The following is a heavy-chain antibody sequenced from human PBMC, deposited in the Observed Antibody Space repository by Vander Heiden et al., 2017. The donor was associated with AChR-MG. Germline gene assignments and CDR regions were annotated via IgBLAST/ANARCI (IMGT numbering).Heavy chain of an antibody. V-gene: IGHV1-24*01. Sequence: QVQLVQSGAEVKKPGASVTVSCTVSGYTLTALSMHWVRQAPGKGLELMGGVVPEDGETIYEQKFQGRVTMTEYTSTDTAYMERSSLRSEDTAVYYCATQCSFYGDYWYFDLWGRGTLVTVSS. D-gene: IGHD4-17*01. CDR3: ATQCSFYGDYWYFDL. CDR1: GYTLTALS. J-gene: IGHJ2*01. CDR2: VVPEDGET.